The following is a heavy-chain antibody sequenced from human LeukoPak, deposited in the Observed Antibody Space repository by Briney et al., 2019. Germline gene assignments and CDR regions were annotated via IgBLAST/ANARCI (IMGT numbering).Heavy chain of an antibody. V-gene: IGHV4-59*08. D-gene: IGHD2/OR15-2a*01. Sequence: SETLSLTCTVSGGSISSYYWSWIRQPPGKGLEWIGYIYYSGTTNYNPSLKSRVTISVDTSKNQFSLKLSSVTAADTAVYYCAGHHPRNTVDFWGQGTLVTVSS. J-gene: IGHJ4*02. CDR3: AGHHPRNTVDF. CDR2: IYYSGTT. CDR1: GGSISSYY.